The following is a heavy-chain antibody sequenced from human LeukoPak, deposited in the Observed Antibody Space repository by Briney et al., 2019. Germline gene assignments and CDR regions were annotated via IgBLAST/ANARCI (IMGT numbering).Heavy chain of an antibody. CDR2: LDVGGST. Sequence: GGSLRLSCAASGLSVSGNYMSWVRQPLGKGPEWVSVLDVGGSTYYADSVKGRFTISRDKSKNTLYLQINSLRAEDTAVYYCARGGNSGGSLRSPFDIWGRGTMVTVSS. D-gene: IGHD2-15*01. V-gene: IGHV3-53*01. CDR3: ARGGNSGGSLRSPFDI. CDR1: GLSVSGNY. J-gene: IGHJ3*02.